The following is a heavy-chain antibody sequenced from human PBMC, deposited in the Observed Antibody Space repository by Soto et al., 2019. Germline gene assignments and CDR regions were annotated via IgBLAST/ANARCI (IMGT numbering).Heavy chain of an antibody. D-gene: IGHD2-21*02. Sequence: ASVKVSCKASGGTFSSYAISWVRQAPGQGLEWMGGIIPIFGTANYAQKFQGRVTITADESTSTAYMELSSLRSEDTAVYYCARSDCGGDCYSKWFDPWGQGALVTVSS. CDR1: GGTFSSYA. J-gene: IGHJ5*02. CDR2: IIPIFGTA. CDR3: ARSDCGGDCYSKWFDP. V-gene: IGHV1-69*13.